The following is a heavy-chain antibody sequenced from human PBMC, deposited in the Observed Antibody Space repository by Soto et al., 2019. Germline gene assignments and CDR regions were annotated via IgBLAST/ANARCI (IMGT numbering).Heavy chain of an antibody. V-gene: IGHV1-2*04. CDR3: ARPLYYYDSRGYYSP. Sequence: ASVKVSCKASGYTFTGYYMHWVRQAPGQGLEWMGWINPNSGGTNYAQKFQGWVTMTRDTSISTAYMELSSLRAEDTAVYYCARPLYYYDSRGYYSPWGQGTLVTVSS. CDR1: GYTFTGYY. D-gene: IGHD3-22*01. J-gene: IGHJ5*02. CDR2: INPNSGGT.